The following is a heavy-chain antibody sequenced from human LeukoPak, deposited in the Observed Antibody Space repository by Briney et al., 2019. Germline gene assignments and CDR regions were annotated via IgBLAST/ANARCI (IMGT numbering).Heavy chain of an antibody. V-gene: IGHV4-39*07. J-gene: IGHJ6*03. Sequence: SETLSLTCTVSGGSISSSSYYWGWIRQPPGKGLEWIGSIYYSGSTYYNPSLKSRVTISVDTSKNQFSLKLSSVTAADTAIYYCATVQYALLPGYLNYMEVWGKGTTVTISS. CDR1: GGSISSSSYY. CDR2: IYYSGST. D-gene: IGHD3-9*01. CDR3: ATVQYALLPGYLNYMEV.